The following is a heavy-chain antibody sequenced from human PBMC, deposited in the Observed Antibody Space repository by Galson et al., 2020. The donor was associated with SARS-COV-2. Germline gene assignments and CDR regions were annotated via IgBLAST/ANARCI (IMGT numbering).Heavy chain of an antibody. D-gene: IGHD6-13*01. CDR3: AKEKGIASDYYFDY. V-gene: IGHV3-30*18. Sequence: GESLKISCAASGFTFSTYGMHWVRQAPGKGLEWVAVISYDGSNKYYADSVKGRFTISRDNSKNTLYLHMNSLGAKDTAVYYCAKEKGIASDYYFDYWGQGTLVTVSS. CDR1: GFTFSTYG. J-gene: IGHJ4*02. CDR2: ISYDGSNK.